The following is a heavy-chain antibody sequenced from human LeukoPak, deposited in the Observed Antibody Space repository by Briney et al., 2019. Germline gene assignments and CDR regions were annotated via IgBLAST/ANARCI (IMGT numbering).Heavy chain of an antibody. Sequence: ASVKVSCKASGYTFTSYDINWVRQATGQGLEWMGWMNPNSAHTGYAQKFQGRVTMNRNTSINTAYMELSSLRSEDTAVYYCARSPYYYDSSGPRYYYYGIDVWGQGTTVTVSS. CDR2: MNPNSAHT. CDR1: GYTFTSYD. J-gene: IGHJ6*02. D-gene: IGHD3-22*01. V-gene: IGHV1-8*01. CDR3: ARSPYYYDSSGPRYYYYGIDV.